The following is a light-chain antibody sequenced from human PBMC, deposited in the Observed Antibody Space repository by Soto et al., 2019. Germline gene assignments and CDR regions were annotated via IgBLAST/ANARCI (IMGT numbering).Light chain of an antibody. V-gene: IGLV2-14*03. CDR2: EGL. CDR3: CSYTRTSNHYF. J-gene: IGLJ1*01. CDR1: SSEVGAYNY. Sequence: SFLGQPAPVSESPGQSVSISCNGTSSEVGAYNYVSCYKQHPVKAPKFMIYEGLYRPAGVSNRFSSSKSGNTASLTISGLQGENEADYYCCSYTRTSNHYFFGSGTKVTVL.